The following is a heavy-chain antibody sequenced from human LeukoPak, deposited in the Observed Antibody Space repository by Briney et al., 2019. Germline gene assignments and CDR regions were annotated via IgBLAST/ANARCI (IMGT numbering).Heavy chain of an antibody. J-gene: IGHJ4*02. CDR3: ARERHYYDSSGPRYFDY. V-gene: IGHV3-21*01. CDR1: GFTFSSYS. CDR2: ISSSSSYI. Sequence: GGSLRLSCAASGFTFSSYSMNWVRQAPGKGLEWVSSISSSSSYIYYADSMKGRFTISRDNAKNSLYLQMNSLRAEDTAVYYCARERHYYDSSGPRYFDYWGQGTLVTVSS. D-gene: IGHD3-22*01.